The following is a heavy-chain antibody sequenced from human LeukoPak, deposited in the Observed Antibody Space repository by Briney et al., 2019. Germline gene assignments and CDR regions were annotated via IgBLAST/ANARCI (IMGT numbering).Heavy chain of an antibody. CDR3: TKGTGDSSGYYYAPYHYYMDV. CDR1: GLTFSSHA. J-gene: IGHJ6*03. CDR2: ISGSGGFT. D-gene: IGHD3-22*01. Sequence: GGSLRLSCAASGLTFSSHAMSWVRQAPGKGLEWVSVISGSGGFTQYGDSVQGRFTISRDNSKNTLNLQMNSLRADDTAVYYCTKGTGDSSGYYYAPYHYYMDVWGKGTTVTVSS. V-gene: IGHV3-23*01.